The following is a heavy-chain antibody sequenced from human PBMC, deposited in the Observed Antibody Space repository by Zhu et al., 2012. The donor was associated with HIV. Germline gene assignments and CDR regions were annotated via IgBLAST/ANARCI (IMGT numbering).Heavy chain of an antibody. Sequence: QVHLQQWGAGLLKPSETLSLTCAVYGGSFSGYYWTWIRQPPGKRLEWIGGINHGGSTNYNPSLKSRVTISVDTSKNQFSLKLSSVTAADTAVYYCARPYGGFLPFFDSWGQGTWSPSHQ. D-gene: IGHD4-23*01. CDR3: ARPYGGFLPFFDS. V-gene: IGHV4-34*02. CDR1: GGSFSGYY. CDR2: INHGGST. J-gene: IGHJ4*02.